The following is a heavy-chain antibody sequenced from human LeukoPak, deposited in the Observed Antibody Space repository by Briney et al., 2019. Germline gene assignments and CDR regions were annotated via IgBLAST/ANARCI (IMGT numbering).Heavy chain of an antibody. CDR1: GYTFTSYY. V-gene: IGHV1-46*01. J-gene: IGHJ5*02. CDR3: ARDIDLGAVAYWLDP. CDR2: INPSGGST. Sequence: GASVKVSCKASGYTFTSYYMHWVRQAPGQGLEWMGIINPSGGSTSYAQKFQGRVTMTRDTSTSTVYMELSSLRSEDTAVYYCARDIDLGAVAYWLDPWGQGTLVTVSS. D-gene: IGHD6-19*01.